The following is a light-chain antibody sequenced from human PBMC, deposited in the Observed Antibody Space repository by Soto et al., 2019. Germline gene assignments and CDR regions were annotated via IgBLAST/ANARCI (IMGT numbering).Light chain of an antibody. CDR2: AAS. J-gene: IGKJ1*01. V-gene: IGKV1-8*01. CDR3: QQLKSYPRT. Sequence: AIRMTQSPSSLSASTGDGVTIACRASQGISSYLAWYQQKPGKPPKLLMDAASTLQSGVPSRFSGGGSGTEFTLTISSLQPEDFATYYCQQLKSYPRTFGQGTKVDIK. CDR1: QGISSY.